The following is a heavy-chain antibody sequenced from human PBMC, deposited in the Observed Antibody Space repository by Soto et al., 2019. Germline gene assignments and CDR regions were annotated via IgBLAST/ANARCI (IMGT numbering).Heavy chain of an antibody. V-gene: IGHV3-23*01. Sequence: EVKLLESGGGLAQPGGSLRLSCVGSGFTFDSYAISWVRQAPGERLQWIAAISGSADGTDYAHSVRGRFTISRDNAKKTVHLQIDSLRGEDTAVYFCAKDTVGGYSFWSGYYSDGLDVWGQGTLVTVS. D-gene: IGHD3-3*01. CDR3: AKDTVGGYSFWSGYYSDGLDV. J-gene: IGHJ3*01. CDR1: GFTFDSYA. CDR2: ISGSADGT.